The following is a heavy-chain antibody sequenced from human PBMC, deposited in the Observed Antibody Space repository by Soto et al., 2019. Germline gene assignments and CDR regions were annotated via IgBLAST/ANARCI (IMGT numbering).Heavy chain of an antibody. D-gene: IGHD3-10*01. V-gene: IGHV4-34*01. J-gene: IGHJ4*02. CDR2: INHSGST. CDR3: ARVLWSGESPLDY. CDR1: GGSFSGYY. Sequence: SETLSLTCAVYGGSFSGYYWTWIRQPPGTGLEWIGEINHSGSTNYNPSLKSRVTISVDTSKNQFSLKLRSVTAADTAVYYCARVLWSGESPLDYWGQGALVTVSS.